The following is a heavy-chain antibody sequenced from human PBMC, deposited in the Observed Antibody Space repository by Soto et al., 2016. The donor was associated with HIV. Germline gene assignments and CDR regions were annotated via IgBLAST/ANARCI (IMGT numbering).Heavy chain of an antibody. V-gene: IGHV1-8*03. D-gene: IGHD3-10*01. CDR3: ARARTYYYGSGSPFGY. J-gene: IGHJ4*02. Sequence: QVQLVQSGAEVKKPGASVKVSCKASGYTFTSYDINWVRQATGQGLEWMGWMNPNSGNTGYAQKFQGRVTITRNTSISTAYMELSSLRSEDTAVYYCARARTYYYGSGSPFGYWGQGTLVTVSS. CDR2: MNPNSGNT. CDR1: GYTFTSYD.